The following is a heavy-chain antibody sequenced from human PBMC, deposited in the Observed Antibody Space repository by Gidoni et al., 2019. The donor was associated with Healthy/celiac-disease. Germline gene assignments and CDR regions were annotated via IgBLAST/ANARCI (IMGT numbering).Heavy chain of an antibody. CDR2: IIPIFGTA. CDR3: ARDAYCGGDCYWSWFDP. J-gene: IGHJ5*02. D-gene: IGHD2-21*02. V-gene: IGHV1-69*01. Sequence: GLEWMGGIIPIFGTANYAQKFQGRVTITADESTSTAYMELSSLRSEDTAVYYCARDAYCGGDCYWSWFDPWGQGTLVTVSS.